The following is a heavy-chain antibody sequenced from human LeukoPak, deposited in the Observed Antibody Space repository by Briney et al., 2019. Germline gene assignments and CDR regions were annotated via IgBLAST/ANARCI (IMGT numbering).Heavy chain of an antibody. J-gene: IGHJ6*02. CDR1: GDSVSSNSAA. D-gene: IGHD6-13*01. V-gene: IGHV6-1*01. CDR2: TYYRSKWYN. CDR3: ARGQQLATRRNYYYYGMDV. Sequence: SQTLSLTCAISGDSVSSNSAAWNWIRRSPSRGLEWLGRTYYRSKWYNDYAVSVKSRITINPDTSKNQFSLQLNSVTPEDTAVYYCARGQQLATRRNYYYYGMDVWGQGTTVTVSS.